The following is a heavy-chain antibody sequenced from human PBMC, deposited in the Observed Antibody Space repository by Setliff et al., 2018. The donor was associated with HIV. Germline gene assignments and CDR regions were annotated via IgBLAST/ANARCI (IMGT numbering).Heavy chain of an antibody. J-gene: IGHJ3*02. D-gene: IGHD2-8*01. Sequence: GGSLRLSCTGSGFSLSSYSMNWVRLAPGKGLECVSFINSNGSYIFYADSVKGRFTISRDNSKNMLALHMNSLRGEDTAVYYCAREKKNGDTSVGGFDMWGQGTMVTVSS. CDR3: AREKKNGDTSVGGFDM. CDR2: INSNGSYI. V-gene: IGHV3-21*06. CDR1: GFSLSSYS.